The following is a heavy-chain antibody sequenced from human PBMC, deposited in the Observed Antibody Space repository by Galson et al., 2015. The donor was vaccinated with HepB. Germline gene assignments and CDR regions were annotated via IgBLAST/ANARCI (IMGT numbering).Heavy chain of an antibody. V-gene: IGHV1-69*13. CDR2: FIPIFGSA. CDR3: ASVSEGGPAPMSY. CDR1: GGPFTNRA. D-gene: IGHD2-2*01. J-gene: IGHJ4*02. Sequence: SVKVSCKASGGPFTNRAIAWVRQAPGQGLEWMGGFIPIFGSANYAEKFQDRVTITADESTTTAYMELSGLTSGDTAIYYCASVSEGGPAPMSYWGQGTLVTVSS.